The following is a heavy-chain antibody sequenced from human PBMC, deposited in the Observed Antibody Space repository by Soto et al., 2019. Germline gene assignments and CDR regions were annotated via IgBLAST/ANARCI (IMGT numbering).Heavy chain of an antibody. CDR1: GDSISSRNW. J-gene: IGHJ6*02. D-gene: IGHD2-15*01. CDR2: ISHGGNT. CDR3: AGAGRGHCSGFTCGSGLYGMDV. V-gene: IGHV4-4*02. Sequence: QVQLQESGPGLVKPSGTLSLTCAVSGDSISSRNWWNWVRQPPRKGLEFIGHISHGGNTNYNPSHQGRLTISLDMFQNQFSRKLSSVSVADTAVYYCAGAGRGHCSGFTCGSGLYGMDVWCQGTTVTVSS.